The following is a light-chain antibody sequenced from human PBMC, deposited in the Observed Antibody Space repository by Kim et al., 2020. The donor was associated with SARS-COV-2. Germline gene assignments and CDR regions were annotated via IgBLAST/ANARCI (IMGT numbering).Light chain of an antibody. V-gene: IGKV1-8*01. CDR2: AAS. CDR3: QQYYSYSYT. Sequence: SASTGDRVTITCRARQGISSYLAWYQQKPATAPKLLIYAASTLQSGVPSRFSGSGAGTAFTLTISCLQSEDFATYYCQQYYSYSYTFGQGTKLEIK. J-gene: IGKJ2*01. CDR1: QGISSY.